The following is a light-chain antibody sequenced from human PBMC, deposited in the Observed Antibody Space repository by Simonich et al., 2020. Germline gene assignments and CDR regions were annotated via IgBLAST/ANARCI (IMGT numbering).Light chain of an antibody. J-gene: IGLJ3*02. CDR1: SSNIGSNT. Sequence: QSVLTQPPSASGTPGQRVTISCSGSSSNIGSNTVNWYQKLPGTAPKLLIYSTSHRPSGVPDRFSGSKSGTSASLAISGLQSEDEADYYCAAWDDSLNGWVFGGGTKLTVL. CDR3: AAWDDSLNGWV. CDR2: STS. V-gene: IGLV1-44*01.